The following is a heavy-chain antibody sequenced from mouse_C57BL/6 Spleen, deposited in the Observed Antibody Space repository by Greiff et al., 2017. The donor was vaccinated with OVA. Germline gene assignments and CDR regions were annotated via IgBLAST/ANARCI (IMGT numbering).Heavy chain of an antibody. V-gene: IGHV1-50*01. CDR2: IDPSDSYT. CDR3: ARGDYDAPFAY. D-gene: IGHD2-4*01. CDR1: GYTFTSYW. J-gene: IGHJ3*01. Sequence: QVQLQQPGAELVKPGASVKLSCKASGYTFTSYWMQWVKQRPGQGLEWIGEIDPSDSYTNYNQKFKGKATLTVDTSSSTAYMQLSSLTSEDSAVYYCARGDYDAPFAYWGQGTLVTVSA.